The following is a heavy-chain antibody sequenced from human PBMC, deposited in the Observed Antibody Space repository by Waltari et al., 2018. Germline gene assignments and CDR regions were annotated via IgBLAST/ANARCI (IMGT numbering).Heavy chain of an antibody. CDR1: GFTVSSNY. Sequence: EVQLVESGGGLVQPGGSLRLSCAASGFTVSSNYMSWVRQAPGKGLEWVSVIYSGGSTYYADSVKGRFTISRHNSKNTLYLQMNSLRAEDTAVYYCASTPLYGWNDAFDYWGQGTLVTVSS. D-gene: IGHD1-1*01. V-gene: IGHV3-53*04. J-gene: IGHJ4*02. CDR2: IYSGGST. CDR3: ASTPLYGWNDAFDY.